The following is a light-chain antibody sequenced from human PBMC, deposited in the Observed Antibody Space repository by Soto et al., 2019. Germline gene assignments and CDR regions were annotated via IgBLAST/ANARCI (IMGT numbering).Light chain of an antibody. CDR3: QQYSSYPYT. J-gene: IGKJ2*01. Sequence: DIQMTQSPSTLSASVGDRVTITCRASQSISSWLAGYQQKPGTAPKLLIYKASSLQSRVPSRCSGSGSGTEFTLTISSLQPDDFATYYCQQYSSYPYTFGQGTKLEIK. CDR1: QSISSW. CDR2: KAS. V-gene: IGKV1-5*03.